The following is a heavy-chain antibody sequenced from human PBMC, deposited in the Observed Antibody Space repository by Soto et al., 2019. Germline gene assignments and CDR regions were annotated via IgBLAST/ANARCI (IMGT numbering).Heavy chain of an antibody. D-gene: IGHD3-22*01. J-gene: IGHJ5*02. CDR2: IYYGGSA. CDR3: AVARDISGYNWFDP. CDR1: GASISSGGYY. V-gene: IGHV4-31*03. Sequence: SETLSLTCTVSGASISSGGYYWTWIRQHPGEGLEWIGHIYYGGSAYYNPSLTSRLTISVDTSNNQFSLKLSSVTAADTATYYCAVARDISGYNWFDPWGQGTLVTVSS.